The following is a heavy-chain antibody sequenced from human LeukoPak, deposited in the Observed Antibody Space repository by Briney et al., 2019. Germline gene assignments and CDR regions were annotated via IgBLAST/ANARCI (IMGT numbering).Heavy chain of an antibody. Sequence: PSETLSLTCTVSGGSISSSSYYWGWIRQPPGKGLEWIGSIYYSGSTYYNPSLKSRVTISVDTSKNQFSLKLSSVTAADTAVYYCARSRSGYWDRTRRYFDYWGQGTLVTVSS. J-gene: IGHJ4*02. CDR3: ARSRSGYWDRTRRYFDY. V-gene: IGHV4-39*01. D-gene: IGHD3-22*01. CDR1: GGSISSSSYY. CDR2: IYYSGST.